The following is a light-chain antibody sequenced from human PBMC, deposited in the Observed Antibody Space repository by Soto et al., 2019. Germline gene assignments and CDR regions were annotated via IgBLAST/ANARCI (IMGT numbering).Light chain of an antibody. J-gene: IGKJ1*01. V-gene: IGKV3-15*01. Sequence: EIVSTQSPATLSLSPGERATLSRRASQSVSSYLAWYQQKPGQAPRLLIYGASTRATGIPARFSGSGSGTEFTLTISSLQSEDFAVYYCQQYNNWPLTFGQGTKVDIK. CDR1: QSVSSY. CDR3: QQYNNWPLT. CDR2: GAS.